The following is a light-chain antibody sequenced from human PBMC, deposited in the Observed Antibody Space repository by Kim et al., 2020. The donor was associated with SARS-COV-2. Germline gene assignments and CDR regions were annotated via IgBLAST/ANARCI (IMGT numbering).Light chain of an antibody. CDR1: RSKIGASYD. V-gene: IGLV1-40*01. CDR2: GNS. Sequence: GQTVVISCTGDRSKIGASYDVHWYQQFPGTAPKLLIFGNSNRPPGVPERFSGFKSVSSASLTIAGLQAEDEADYYCQSYDSSLSAIFGGGTQLTVL. CDR3: QSYDSSLSAI. J-gene: IGLJ2*01.